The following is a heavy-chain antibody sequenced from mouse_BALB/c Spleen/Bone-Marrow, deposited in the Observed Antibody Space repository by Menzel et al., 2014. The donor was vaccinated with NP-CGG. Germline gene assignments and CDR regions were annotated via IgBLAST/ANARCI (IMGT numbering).Heavy chain of an antibody. Sequence: QVQLKQSGPELVKPGAPVKISCKASGYALSSSWMNWVEQRPGQGLEWIGRIYPGDGDTNYNGKFKGKATLTADKSSSTAYMQFSSLTSVDSAVYFCARDYYGSSFDYWGQGTTLTVSS. CDR3: ARDYYGSSFDY. J-gene: IGHJ2*01. D-gene: IGHD1-1*01. CDR2: IYPGDGDT. V-gene: IGHV1-82*01. CDR1: GYALSSSW.